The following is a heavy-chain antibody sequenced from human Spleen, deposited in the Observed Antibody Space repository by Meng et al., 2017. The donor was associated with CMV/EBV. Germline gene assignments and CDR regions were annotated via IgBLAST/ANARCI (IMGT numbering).Heavy chain of an antibody. CDR1: GFTVSSNY. J-gene: IGHJ6*02. CDR2: IYSGSST. Sequence: GGSLRLSCAASGFTVSSNYMSWVRQAPGKGLEWVSVIYSGSSTYYADSVKGRFTISRDNSKNTLYLQMNSLRAEDTAVYYCAREDTRGGMDVWGQGTTVTVSS. V-gene: IGHV3-53*01. CDR3: AREDTRGGMDV. D-gene: IGHD5-18*01.